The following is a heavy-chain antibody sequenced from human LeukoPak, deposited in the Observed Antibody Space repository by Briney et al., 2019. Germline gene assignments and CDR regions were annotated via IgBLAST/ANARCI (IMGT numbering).Heavy chain of an antibody. CDR3: ARDGKMATIH. V-gene: IGHV3-74*01. Sequence: GSLRLSCAASGFTFSSYWMHWVRQAPGEGLVWVSRINTDGSSTSYADSVKGRFTISRDNAKNTLYLQMNSLRAEDTAVYYCARDGKMATIHWGQGTLVTVSS. CDR1: GFTFSSYW. J-gene: IGHJ4*02. CDR2: INTDGSST. D-gene: IGHD5-24*01.